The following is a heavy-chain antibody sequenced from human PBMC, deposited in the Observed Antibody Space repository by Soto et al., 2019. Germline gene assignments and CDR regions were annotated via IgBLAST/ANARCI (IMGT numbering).Heavy chain of an antibody. J-gene: IGHJ4*02. Sequence: QVQLQESGPGLVKPSETLSLTCTVSGGSISSYYWSWIRQPPGKGLEWIGYIYYSGSTNDNPSLKSRVTISVDTSKNQFSLKLSSVTAADTAVYYGARRWGRSFDYWGQGTLVTVSS. CDR2: IYYSGST. V-gene: IGHV4-59*08. CDR3: ARRWGRSFDY. D-gene: IGHD2-15*01. CDR1: GGSISSYY.